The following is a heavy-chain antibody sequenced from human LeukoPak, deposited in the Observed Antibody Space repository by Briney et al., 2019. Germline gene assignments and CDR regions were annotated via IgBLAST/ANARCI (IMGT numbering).Heavy chain of an antibody. V-gene: IGHV4-31*03. Sequence: SQTLSLTCTVSGGSISSGGYYWSWIRQPPGKGLEWIGEGSESGGTKFNPSLKSRVTISADTSKNQFSLKLNSVTAADTAVYYCAKNGQSGFSFDPWGQGTXVTXXS. D-gene: IGHD3-3*01. CDR3: AKNGQSGFSFDP. CDR1: GGSISSGGYY. J-gene: IGHJ5*02. CDR2: GSESGGT.